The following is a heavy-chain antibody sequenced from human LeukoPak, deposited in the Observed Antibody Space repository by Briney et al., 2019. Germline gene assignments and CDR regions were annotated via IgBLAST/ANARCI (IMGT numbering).Heavy chain of an antibody. J-gene: IGHJ4*02. D-gene: IGHD3-16*02. V-gene: IGHV3-23*01. CDR2: ISGSGGST. Sequence: PGRSLRLSCAASGYTFSKAWMSWVRQAPGKGLEWVSAISGSGGSTYYADSVKGRFTISRDNSKNTLYLQMNSLRAEDTAVYYCAGALYDYVWGSYRPTNFDYWGQGTLVTVSS. CDR1: GYTFSKAW. CDR3: AGALYDYVWGSYRPTNFDY.